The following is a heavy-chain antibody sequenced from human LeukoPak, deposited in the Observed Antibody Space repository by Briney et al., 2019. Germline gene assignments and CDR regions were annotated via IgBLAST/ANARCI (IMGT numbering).Heavy chain of an antibody. Sequence: GGSLRLSCVASGFTFSNYWMSWVRQAPGKGLEWVASIKEDENVKYYVDSVKGQITISRDNAKNSLYLQVNSLRAEDTAVYYCARDLRFDYWGQGTLVTVSS. CDR3: ARDLRFDY. J-gene: IGHJ4*02. V-gene: IGHV3-7*01. CDR2: IKEDENVK. CDR1: GFTFSNYW.